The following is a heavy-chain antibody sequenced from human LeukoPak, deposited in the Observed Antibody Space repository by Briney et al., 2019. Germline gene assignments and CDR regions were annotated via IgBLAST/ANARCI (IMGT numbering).Heavy chain of an antibody. V-gene: IGHV4-39*01. J-gene: IGHJ4*02. D-gene: IGHD1-20*01. CDR2: IYYSGST. CDR3: ARIGYNWNDGASFDY. Sequence: PSETLSLTCTVSGGSISSSSYYWDWIRQPPGKGLEWIGSIYYSGSTYYNPSLKSRVTISVDTSKNQFSLKLSSVAAADTAVYYCARIGYNWNDGASFDYWGQGTLVTVSS. CDR1: GGSISSSSYY.